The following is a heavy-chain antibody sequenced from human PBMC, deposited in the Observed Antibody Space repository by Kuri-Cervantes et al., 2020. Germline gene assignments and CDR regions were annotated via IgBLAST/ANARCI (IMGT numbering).Heavy chain of an antibody. CDR3: FAFYDIPK. Sequence: GGSLRLSCAASGFTFSSYSMNWVRQAPGKGLEWVGRIRSRSNNYATAYAASVKGRFTISRDDSKNTAYLQMNSLKTEDSAVYYCFAFYDIPKWGQGTLVTVSS. D-gene: IGHD3-9*01. CDR2: IRSRSNNYAT. V-gene: IGHV3-73*01. CDR1: GFTFSSYS. J-gene: IGHJ4*02.